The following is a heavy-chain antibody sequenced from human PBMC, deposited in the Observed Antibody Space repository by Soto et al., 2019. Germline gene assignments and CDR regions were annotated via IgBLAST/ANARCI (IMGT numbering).Heavy chain of an antibody. CDR2: VSHDGRTV. V-gene: IGHV3-30*18. D-gene: IGHD4-4*01. J-gene: IGHJ4*02. Sequence: QVHLLESGGGVVQPGRSPRLSCAASGFTFSNYGMQWFRQAPGKGLEWVAVVSHDGRTVFYADSVKGRFIISRDNSENTVFLQMNSLRPEDTAVYYCVKEATVEVAHHFDYWGQGTVVTVSS. CDR3: VKEATVEVAHHFDY. CDR1: GFTFSNYG.